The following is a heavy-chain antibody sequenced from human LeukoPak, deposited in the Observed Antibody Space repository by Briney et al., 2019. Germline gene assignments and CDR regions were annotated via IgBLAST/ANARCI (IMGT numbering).Heavy chain of an antibody. J-gene: IGHJ1*01. CDR2: FDPEDGET. D-gene: IGHD3-3*01. CDR1: GYTLTELS. Sequence: AASVTVSCKVSGYTLTELSMHWVRQAPGKGLEWMGGFDPEDGETIYAQKFQGRVTMTEDTSTDTAYMELSSLRSEDSAVYYCATGPPDYDFWSGYLWHWGQGTLVTVSS. V-gene: IGHV1-24*01. CDR3: ATGPPDYDFWSGYLWH.